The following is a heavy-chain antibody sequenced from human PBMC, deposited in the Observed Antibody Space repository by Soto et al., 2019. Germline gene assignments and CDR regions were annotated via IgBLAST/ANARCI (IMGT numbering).Heavy chain of an antibody. CDR1: GYTFISYG. CDR2: ISAYDGNT. D-gene: IGHD2-21*01. Sequence: QVQLVQSGAEVKKPGASVKVSCKASGYTFISYGISWVRLAPGQGLQWMGWISAYDGNTNYAQNLHGRVTMTTDTSTNTAYLALRSLRSDDTAVYYCARVGYFHSFDIWGQGTMVTVSS. CDR3: ARVGYFHSFDI. J-gene: IGHJ3*02. V-gene: IGHV1-18*01.